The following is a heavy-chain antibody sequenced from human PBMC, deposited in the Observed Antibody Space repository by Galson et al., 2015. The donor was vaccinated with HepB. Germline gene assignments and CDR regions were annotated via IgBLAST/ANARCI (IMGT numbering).Heavy chain of an antibody. CDR3: ARESEVSGWYFFDY. J-gene: IGHJ4*02. CDR1: GFTFRGHS. V-gene: IGHV3-33*08. Sequence: SLRLSCAASGFTFRGHSMHWVRQAPGKGLEWEAVIWYDGSNKDYADSVRGRFTISRDNSKNTVYLQMNSLRAEDTAVYYCARESEVSGWYFFDYWGQGTLVTVSS. D-gene: IGHD6-19*01. CDR2: IWYDGSNK.